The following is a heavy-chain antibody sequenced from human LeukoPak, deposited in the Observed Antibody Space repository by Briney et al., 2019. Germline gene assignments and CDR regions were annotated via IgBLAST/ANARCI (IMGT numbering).Heavy chain of an antibody. J-gene: IGHJ4*02. CDR3: AKGEQWLVKGRFDY. V-gene: IGHV6-1*01. CDR1: GDSVSSNSAA. D-gene: IGHD6-19*01. Sequence: SQTLSLTCAISGDSVSSNSAAWNWIRQSPSRGLEWLGRTYYRSKWYNDYAVSVKSRITINPDTSKNQFSLQLNSVTPEDTAVYHCAKGEQWLVKGRFDYWGQGTLVTVSS. CDR2: TYYRSKWYN.